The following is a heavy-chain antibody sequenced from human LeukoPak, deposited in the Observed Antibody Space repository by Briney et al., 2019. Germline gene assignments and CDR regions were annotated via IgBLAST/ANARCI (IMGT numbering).Heavy chain of an antibody. CDR1: GFTFSNYW. CDR3: ARASKLRLGGLWHKYFDY. CDR2: IKQDGSEK. D-gene: IGHD3-16*01. Sequence: PGGSLRLSCAASGFTFSNYWMSWVRQAPGKGLEWVANIKQDGSEKYYVDSVKGRFTISRDNAKNSLYLQMISLRAEDTAVFYCARASKLRLGGLWHKYFDYWGQGTLVTVSS. J-gene: IGHJ4*02. V-gene: IGHV3-7*01.